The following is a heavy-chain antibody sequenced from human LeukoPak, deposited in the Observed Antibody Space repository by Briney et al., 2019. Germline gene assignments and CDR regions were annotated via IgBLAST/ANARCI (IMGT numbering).Heavy chain of an antibody. CDR1: GYTFATYG. J-gene: IGHJ4*02. CDR2: ISAHNGDT. D-gene: IGHD2-21*02. V-gene: IGHV1-18*01. CDR3: ARDRGVRDMVVTTSRVDY. Sequence: GASVKVSCKASGYTFATYGITWVRQAPGEGLEWMGWISAHNGDTNYAQKLQGRVTMATDTSTSTAYMELRRLRSDDTAVYYCARDRGVRDMVVTTSRVDYWGQGTLVTVSS.